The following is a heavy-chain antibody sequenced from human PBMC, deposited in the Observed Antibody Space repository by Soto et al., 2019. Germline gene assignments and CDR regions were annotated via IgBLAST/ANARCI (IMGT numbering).Heavy chain of an antibody. CDR3: ANGYDFWSGYYYRGRGDV. D-gene: IGHD3-3*01. CDR2: ISGSGGST. Sequence: EVQLLESGGGLVQPGGSLRLSCAASGFTFSSYAMSWVRQAPGKGLEWVSAISGSGGSTYEADSVKGRFTISRDNSKNTLYLQISSRSAEETAVYYCANGYDFWSGYYYRGRGDVW. J-gene: IGHJ6*01. V-gene: IGHV3-23*01. CDR1: GFTFSSYA.